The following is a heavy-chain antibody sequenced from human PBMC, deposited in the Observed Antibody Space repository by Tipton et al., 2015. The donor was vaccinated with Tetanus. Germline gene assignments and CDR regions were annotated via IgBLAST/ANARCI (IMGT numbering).Heavy chain of an antibody. V-gene: IGHV1-2*02. J-gene: IGHJ6*02. CDR3: ARNRGDYIYYGMDV. Sequence: QVQLVQSGAEMKKPGASVKVSCKASGYTFTGYYIYWVRQAPGQGLEWMGGIDPNSGGTVYAQKFQGRVTMTRDTAISTAYMELRSLRSDDTAVYYCARNRGDYIYYGMDVWGPGATVTVS. D-gene: IGHD3-22*01. CDR1: GYTFTGYY. CDR2: IDPNSGGT.